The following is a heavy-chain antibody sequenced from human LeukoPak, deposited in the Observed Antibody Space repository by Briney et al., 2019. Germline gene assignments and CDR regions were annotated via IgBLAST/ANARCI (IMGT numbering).Heavy chain of an antibody. V-gene: IGHV4-39*01. CDR1: GGSISSSSYY. CDR2: IYYSGST. CDR3: ERPFRHFDY. D-gene: IGHD2/OR15-2a*01. Sequence: PSETLSLTCTVSGGSISSSSYYWVWIRQPPGKGLEWIGRIYYSGSTYDNPSLKSRVTISVDTTKNQFSLKLSSVTAADTAVYYCERPFRHFDYLGQGTLVTVSS. J-gene: IGHJ4*02.